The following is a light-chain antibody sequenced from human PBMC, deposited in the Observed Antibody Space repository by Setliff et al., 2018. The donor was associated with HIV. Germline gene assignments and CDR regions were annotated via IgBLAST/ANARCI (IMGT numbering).Light chain of an antibody. CDR2: EVS. J-gene: IGLJ1*01. Sequence: QSVLTQPASVSGSPGQSITISCTGTSSDVGGYNYVSWYQQHPGKAPKLMIYEVSNRPSGVSDRFSGSKSGNTASLTISGLQTEDEADYFCSSYTSGSPLYVFGTGTKGTVL. CDR1: SSDVGGYNY. V-gene: IGLV2-14*01. CDR3: SSYTSGSPLYV.